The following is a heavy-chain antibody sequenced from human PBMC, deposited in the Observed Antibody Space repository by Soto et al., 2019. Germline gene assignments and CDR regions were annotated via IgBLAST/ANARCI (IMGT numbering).Heavy chain of an antibody. J-gene: IGHJ5*02. Sequence: TSETLSLTCAVYGGSFSGYYWSWIRQPPGKGLEWIGEINHSGSTNYNPSLKSRVAISVDTSKNQFSLKLSSVTAADTAVYYCARPTYYDILTGSNWFDPWGQGTLVTVSS. CDR2: INHSGST. V-gene: IGHV4-34*01. D-gene: IGHD3-9*01. CDR3: ARPTYYDILTGSNWFDP. CDR1: GGSFSGYY.